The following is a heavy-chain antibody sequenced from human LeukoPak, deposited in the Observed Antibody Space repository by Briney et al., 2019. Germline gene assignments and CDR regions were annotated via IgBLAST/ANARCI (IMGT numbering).Heavy chain of an antibody. J-gene: IGHJ6*03. D-gene: IGHD2-2*01. CDR2: IYPGGSA. CDR1: GFTVSNNY. V-gene: IGHV3-53*01. CDR3: ARDYPRTQVKIDCSSTSCYSYYYYYYYMDV. Sequence: PGGSLRLSCAASGFTVSNNYMAWVRQGPEKGLEWVSVIYPGGSAYYPDSLQGRFTISRDTSKNILYLQVNSLRADDTAVYYCARDYPRTQVKIDCSSTSCYSYYYYYYYMDVWGKGTTVTVSS.